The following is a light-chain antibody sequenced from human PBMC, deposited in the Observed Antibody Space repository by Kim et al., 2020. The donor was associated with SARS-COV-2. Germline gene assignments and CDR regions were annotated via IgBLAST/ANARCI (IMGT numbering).Light chain of an antibody. V-gene: IGLV1-51*01. J-gene: IGLJ3*02. CDR3: ATWDSRLTGVV. Sequence: GQKVTISCSGTSSNNGSYYVSWYQHLPGTAPKLLIYDNNKRPSGIPDRFSDSKSGTSATLGITGLQSGDEADYYCATWDSRLTGVVFGGGTQLTVL. CDR1: SSNNGSYY. CDR2: DNN.